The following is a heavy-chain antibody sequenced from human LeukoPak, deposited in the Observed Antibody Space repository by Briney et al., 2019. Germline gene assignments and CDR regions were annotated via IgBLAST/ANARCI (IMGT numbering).Heavy chain of an antibody. Sequence: GGSLRLSCAASGFTFSSYSMNWVRQAPGKGLEWVSYISSSSSTIYYADSVKGRFTISRDNAKNSLYLQMNSLRAEDTAVYYCARGGLGYCSGGSCYAGGNAFDIWGQGTMVTVSS. CDR1: GFTFSSYS. J-gene: IGHJ3*02. CDR2: ISSSSSTI. D-gene: IGHD2-15*01. V-gene: IGHV3-48*01. CDR3: ARGGLGYCSGGSCYAGGNAFDI.